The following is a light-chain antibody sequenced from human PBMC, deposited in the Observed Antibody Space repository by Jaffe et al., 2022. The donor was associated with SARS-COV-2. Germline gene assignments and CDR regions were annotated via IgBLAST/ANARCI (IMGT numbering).Light chain of an antibody. CDR1: ERVLSDY. Sequence: EIVLTQSPDTLSLSPGEKATLSCGATERVLSDYLAWYQQRPGQSPRLLIYGISKRATGIPDRFSGSGSGADFTLTITRLEPEDSGVYFCQQFGSSPLFTFGPGTKVDV. CDR2: GIS. CDR3: QQFGSSPLFT. J-gene: IGKJ3*01. V-gene: IGKV3-20*01.